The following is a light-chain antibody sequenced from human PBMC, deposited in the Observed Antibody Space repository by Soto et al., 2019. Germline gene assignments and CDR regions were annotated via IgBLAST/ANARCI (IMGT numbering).Light chain of an antibody. J-gene: IGKJ1*01. CDR3: QQYNNWPRT. CDR2: GAS. V-gene: IGKV3-15*01. CDR1: QSVSSN. Sequence: EIVMTQSPATLSVSPGERATLSCRASQSVSSNLAWYQQKPGQAPSLLIYGASTRATGIPARFSGSGSGTEFTLTISSLQSEDFAVYYWQQYNNWPRTFGQGTKVDIK.